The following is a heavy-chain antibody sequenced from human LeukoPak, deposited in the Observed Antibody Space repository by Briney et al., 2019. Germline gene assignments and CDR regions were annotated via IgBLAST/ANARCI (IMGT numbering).Heavy chain of an antibody. Sequence: ASVKVSCKASGYTFTGYYMHWVRQAPGQGLEWMGWINPNSGGKNYAQKFQGRVTMTRDTSISTAYMELSRLRSDDTAVYYCARDHSSSWYDINWFYPWGQGTLVTVSS. J-gene: IGHJ5*02. CDR1: GYTFTGYY. V-gene: IGHV1-2*02. CDR2: INPNSGGK. D-gene: IGHD6-13*01. CDR3: ARDHSSSWYDINWFYP.